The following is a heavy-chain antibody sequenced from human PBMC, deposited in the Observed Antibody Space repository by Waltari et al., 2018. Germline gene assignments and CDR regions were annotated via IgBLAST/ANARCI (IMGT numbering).Heavy chain of an antibody. CDR1: GSVVSSYV. D-gene: IGHD1-26*01. Sequence: EAQFVESGGGLVQPGGSLRLSCAASGSVVSSYVMRWVRQAPGKGLEWSSSVNGGGGSTYYADSVKGRFTISRDNADNTLNLQMNSLRAEDTALYYCTKGWGDYWGQGTPVTVSA. CDR2: VNGGGGST. V-gene: IGHV3-23*04. CDR3: TKGWGDY. J-gene: IGHJ4*02.